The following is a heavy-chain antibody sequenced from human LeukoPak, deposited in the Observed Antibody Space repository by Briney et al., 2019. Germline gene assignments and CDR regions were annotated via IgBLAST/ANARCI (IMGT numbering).Heavy chain of an antibody. CDR3: ARGDYDLDY. Sequence: GGSLRLSCAASGFTFSSYSMNWVRQAPGKGLEWVSSISSSSSYIYYADSAKGRFTISRDNAKNSLYLQMNSLRAEDTAVSYCARGDYDLDYWGQGALVTVSS. CDR1: GFTFSSYS. J-gene: IGHJ4*02. CDR2: ISSSSSYI. D-gene: IGHD3-22*01. V-gene: IGHV3-21*01.